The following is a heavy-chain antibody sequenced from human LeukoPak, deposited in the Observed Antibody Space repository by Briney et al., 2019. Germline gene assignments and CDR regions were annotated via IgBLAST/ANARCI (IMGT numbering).Heavy chain of an antibody. CDR3: AREYYDFWSGYYGYYYYYYGMDV. CDR1: GFTFGSYG. V-gene: IGHV3-33*08. CDR2: IWYDGSNK. D-gene: IGHD3-3*01. J-gene: IGHJ6*02. Sequence: GGSLRLSCAASGFTFGSYGMHWVRQAPGKGLEWVAVIWYDGSNKYYADSVKGRFTISRDNSKNTLYLQMNSLRAEDTAVYYCAREYYDFWSGYYGYYYYYYGMDVWGQGTTVTVSS.